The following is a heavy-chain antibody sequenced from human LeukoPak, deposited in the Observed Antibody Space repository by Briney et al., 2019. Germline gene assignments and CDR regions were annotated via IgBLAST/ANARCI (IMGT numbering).Heavy chain of an antibody. D-gene: IGHD2-15*01. Sequence: SETLSLTCTVSGGSISSYYWSWIRQPPGKGLEWIGYIYYSGSTNYNPSLKSRVTISVDTSKNQFSLKLSSVTAADTAVYYCARDRGYCSGGSCYSENWFDPWGQGTLVTVSP. CDR3: ARDRGYCSGGSCYSENWFDP. V-gene: IGHV4-59*01. CDR2: IYYSGST. CDR1: GGSISSYY. J-gene: IGHJ5*02.